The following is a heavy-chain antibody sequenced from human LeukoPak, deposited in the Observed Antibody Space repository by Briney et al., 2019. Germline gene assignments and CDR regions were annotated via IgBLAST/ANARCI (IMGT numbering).Heavy chain of an antibody. J-gene: IGHJ5*02. Sequence: GAALEISWQGSGSIFTSYWISWVRPVPGEGEEWMGTIDPSDSYTNYSPSYQGHVTISADKSISTAYLQWSSLKASDTAMYYCARQGAWFDHWGQGTLVTVSS. CDR1: GSIFTSYW. CDR3: ARQGAWFDH. V-gene: IGHV5-10-1*01. D-gene: IGHD1-26*01. CDR2: IDPSDSYT.